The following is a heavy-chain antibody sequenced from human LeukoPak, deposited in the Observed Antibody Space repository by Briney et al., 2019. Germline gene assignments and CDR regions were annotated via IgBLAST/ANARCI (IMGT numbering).Heavy chain of an antibody. CDR3: ARARNDYDTSSFSALDY. V-gene: IGHV3-30*03. J-gene: IGHJ4*02. CDR2: ISNDGSNK. D-gene: IGHD3-22*01. Sequence: GGSLRLSCAASGFTFSSYGMHWVRQAPGKGLEWVAVISNDGSNKYYADSVKGRFTISRDNSKNTLYLQINSLRAEDTAVYYCARARNDYDTSSFSALDYWGQGTLVTVSS. CDR1: GFTFSSYG.